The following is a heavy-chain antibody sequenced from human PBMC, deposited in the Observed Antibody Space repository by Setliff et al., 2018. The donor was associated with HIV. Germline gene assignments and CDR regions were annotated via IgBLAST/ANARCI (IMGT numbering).Heavy chain of an antibody. J-gene: IGHJ6*02. CDR2: IYASGRT. Sequence: SETLSLTCNVSGGSISSDSYFWSWIRQPAGKGLEWIGRIYASGRTNCNSSLKSQVTMSVDTSKNQFSLKLSSVTAADTAVYYCARDLRDGFEEWFSTLDDGMDVWGQGTTVTVSS. CDR1: GGSISSDSYF. CDR3: ARDLRDGFEEWFSTLDDGMDV. V-gene: IGHV4-61*02. D-gene: IGHD3-3*01.